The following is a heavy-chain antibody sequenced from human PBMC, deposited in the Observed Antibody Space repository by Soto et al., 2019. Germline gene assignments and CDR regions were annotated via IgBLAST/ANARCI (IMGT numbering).Heavy chain of an antibody. CDR3: ASETNCANGVCYYYYYYGMDV. CDR1: GGTFSSYA. J-gene: IGHJ6*02. D-gene: IGHD2-8*01. CDR2: IIPIFGTA. V-gene: IGHV1-69*01. Sequence: QVQLVQSGAEVKKPGSSVKVSCKASGGTFSSYAISWVRQAPGQGLEWMGGIIPIFGTANYAQKFQGRVTITADESTSTAYMVLSSLRSEDTAVYYCASETNCANGVCYYYYYYGMDVWGQGTTVTVSS.